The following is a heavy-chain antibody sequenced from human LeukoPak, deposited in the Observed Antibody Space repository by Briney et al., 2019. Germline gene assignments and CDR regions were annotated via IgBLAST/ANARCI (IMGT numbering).Heavy chain of an antibody. CDR3: ARSNTSGYYPPTLRY. CDR1: GYTFTDYY. V-gene: IGHV1-2*02. Sequence: ASVKVSCKASGYTFTDYYIHWVRQAPGQGLEWMGWINPNSGDTDFAQKLQGMVTMTRDTSISTAYMELSRLRSDDTAVFYCARSNTSGYYPPTLRYWGQGTLVAVSS. D-gene: IGHD3-22*01. J-gene: IGHJ4*02. CDR2: INPNSGDT.